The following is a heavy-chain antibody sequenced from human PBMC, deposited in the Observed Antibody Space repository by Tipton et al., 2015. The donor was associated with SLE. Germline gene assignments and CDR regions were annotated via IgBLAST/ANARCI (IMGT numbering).Heavy chain of an antibody. CDR3: SSSVGFYYFDY. CDR2: ISGSGGST. CDR1: GFTFSSYA. D-gene: IGHD6-6*01. Sequence: GSLRLSCAASGFTFSSYAMSWVRQAPGKGLEWVSAISGSGGSTYYADSVKGRFTISRDNSKNTLYLQMNSLRAEDTAVYYCSSSVGFYYFDYWGQGTLVTVSS. V-gene: IGHV3-23*01. J-gene: IGHJ4*02.